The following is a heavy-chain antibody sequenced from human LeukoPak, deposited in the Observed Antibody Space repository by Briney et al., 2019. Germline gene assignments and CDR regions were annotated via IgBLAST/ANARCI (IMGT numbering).Heavy chain of an antibody. CDR2: IYYSGST. J-gene: IGHJ5*02. Sequence: SETLSLTWTVSGGSISSYYWSWIRQPPGKGLEWIGYIYYSGSTNYNPSLKSRVTTSVDTSKNQFSLKLSSVTAADTAVYYCARVGYCSSTSCGFDPWGEGTLVTVSS. D-gene: IGHD2-2*01. CDR1: GGSISSYY. V-gene: IGHV4-59*01. CDR3: ARVGYCSSTSCGFDP.